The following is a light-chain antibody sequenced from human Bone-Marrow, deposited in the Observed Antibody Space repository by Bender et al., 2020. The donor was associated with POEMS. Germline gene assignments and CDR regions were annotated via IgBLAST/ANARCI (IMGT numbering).Light chain of an antibody. Sequence: QSALTQPASVSGSPGQSITISCTGTSSDVGYYNYVSWYQQHPGKAPKLLIYDVSDRPSGVSNRFSGSKSGNTASLTISGLQAEDEGDYYCSSYTTSSTWVFGGGTKLTVL. V-gene: IGLV2-14*01. CDR2: DVS. CDR3: SSYTTSSTWV. CDR1: SSDVGYYNY. J-gene: IGLJ3*02.